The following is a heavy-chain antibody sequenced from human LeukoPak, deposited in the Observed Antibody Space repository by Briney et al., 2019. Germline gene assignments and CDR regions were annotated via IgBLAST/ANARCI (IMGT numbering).Heavy chain of an antibody. CDR3: ARPYSSGWSLYYFDH. J-gene: IGHJ4*02. Sequence: ASVKVSCKASGYTFTSYDINWVRQAPGQGLEWMGWINPNSGGTKYAQKFQGRVTMTRDTSISTAYMELSSLRSDDTAVYYCARPYSSGWSLYYFDHWGQGTLVTVSS. CDR2: INPNSGGT. CDR1: GYTFTSYD. D-gene: IGHD6-19*01. V-gene: IGHV1-2*02.